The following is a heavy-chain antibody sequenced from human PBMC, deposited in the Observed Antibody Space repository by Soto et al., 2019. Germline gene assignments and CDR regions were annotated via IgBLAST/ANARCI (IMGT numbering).Heavy chain of an antibody. CDR3: ARGPDGRGYDRSDYYYERVIGY. CDR1: GGSFRGYY. Sequence: SETLSLTCAVHGGSFRGYYWSWIRQPPGKGLEWIGEINHSGSTNYNPSLKSRVTISVDTSKNQFYLMLSSVTAPDTAVYYCARGPDGRGYDRSDYYYERVIGYWGQGTLVTVS. CDR2: INHSGST. J-gene: IGHJ4*02. V-gene: IGHV4-34*01. D-gene: IGHD3-22*01.